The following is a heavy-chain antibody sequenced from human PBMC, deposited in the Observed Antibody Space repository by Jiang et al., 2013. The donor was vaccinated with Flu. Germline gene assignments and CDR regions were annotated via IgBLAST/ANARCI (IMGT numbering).Heavy chain of an antibody. CDR2: ISGSGGST. J-gene: IGHJ6*02. CDR3: AKSLSQVEPLRYFDRYYYGMDV. V-gene: IGHV3-23*01. Sequence: GLVQPGGSLRLSCAASGFTFSSYAMSWVRQAPGKGLEWVSAISGSGGSTYYADSVKGRFTISRDNSKNTLYLQMNSLRAEDTAVYYCAKSLSQVEPLRYFDRYYYGMDVWGQGTTVTVSS. CDR1: GFTFSSYA. D-gene: IGHD3-9*01.